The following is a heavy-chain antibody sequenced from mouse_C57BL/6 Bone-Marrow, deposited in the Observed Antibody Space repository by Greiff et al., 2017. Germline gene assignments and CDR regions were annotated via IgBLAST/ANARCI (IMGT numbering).Heavy chain of an antibody. CDR3: TTGAY. D-gene: IGHD1-1*01. CDR2: IRNKANNHAT. V-gene: IGHV6-6*01. CDR1: GFTFSDAW. J-gene: IGHJ3*01. Sequence: EVKLVESGGGLVQPGGSMKLSCAASGFTFSDAWMDWVRQSPEKGLEWVAEIRNKANNHATYYAESVKGRFTISRDDSKSSVYLQMNSVRAEDTGIYYCTTGAYWGQGTLVTVSA.